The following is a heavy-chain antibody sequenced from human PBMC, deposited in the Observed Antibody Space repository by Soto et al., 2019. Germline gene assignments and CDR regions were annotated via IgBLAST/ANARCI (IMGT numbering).Heavy chain of an antibody. V-gene: IGHV3-21*01. CDR3: ARAFQDYGDWYYFDY. CDR2: ISSSSSYI. Sequence: GGSLRLSCAASGFTFSSYSMNWVRQAPGKGLEWVSSISSSSSYIYYADSVKGRFTISRDNAKNSLYLQMNSLRAEDTAVYYCARAFQDYGDWYYFDYWGQGTLVTVSS. D-gene: IGHD4-17*01. J-gene: IGHJ4*02. CDR1: GFTFSSYS.